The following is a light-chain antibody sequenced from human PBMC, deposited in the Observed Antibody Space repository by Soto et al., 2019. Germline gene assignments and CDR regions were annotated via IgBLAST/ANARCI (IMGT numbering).Light chain of an antibody. J-gene: IGKJ1*01. CDR1: QSVSKN. CDR3: QQYNNWWT. V-gene: IGKV3-15*01. Sequence: EVVMTQSPATLSVSPGERATLSCRASQSVSKNLAWYQQKPGQAPRLLIYGASTRATGIPVRFSGSGSGTEFTLTISSLQSEDFAVYYCQQYNNWWTFGQGTKVEIK. CDR2: GAS.